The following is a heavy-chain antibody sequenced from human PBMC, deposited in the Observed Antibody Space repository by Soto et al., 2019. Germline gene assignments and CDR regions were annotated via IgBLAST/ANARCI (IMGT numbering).Heavy chain of an antibody. CDR3: ARDGGRNSGGIDN. D-gene: IGHD1-26*01. CDR1: GGTFSSYS. V-gene: IGHV1-69*01. CDR2: IIPIFGTA. J-gene: IGHJ4*02. Sequence: QVQLVQSGAEVKKPGSSVKVSCKASGGTFSSYSINWVRQAPGQGLEWMGEIIPIFGTANYAQKFQGRVTITADESTSTAYMELSSLRSEYTAVYYCARDGGRNSGGIDNWGQGSLVTVSS.